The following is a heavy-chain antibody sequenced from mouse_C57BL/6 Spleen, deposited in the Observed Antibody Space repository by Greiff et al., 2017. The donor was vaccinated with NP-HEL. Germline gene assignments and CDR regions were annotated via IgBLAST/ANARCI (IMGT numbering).Heavy chain of an antibody. CDR2: IYPRSGNT. V-gene: IGHV1-81*01. Sequence: QVQLQQSGAELARPGASVKLSCTASGYTFTSYGISWVKQRPGQGLEWIGEIYPRSGNTYYNEKFKGKATLTADKSSSTAYMELHSLTSEDSAVYFCANDYDSWFAYWGQGTLVTVSA. CDR3: ANDYDSWFAY. D-gene: IGHD2-4*01. J-gene: IGHJ3*01. CDR1: GYTFTSYG.